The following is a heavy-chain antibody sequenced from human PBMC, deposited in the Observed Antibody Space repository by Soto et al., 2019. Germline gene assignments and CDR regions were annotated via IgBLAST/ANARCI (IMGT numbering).Heavy chain of an antibody. CDR2: ISGYNGNT. CDR1: GYTFTIFG. J-gene: IGHJ6*02. CDR3: ARPTDFYYYAMDV. Sequence: GASVKVSCKASGYTFTIFGINWVRQSPGQGLEWMGWISGYNGNTNYAQNLQDRVTMTRDTSTSTAYMELRSLRSDDTAVYYCARPTDFYYYAMDVWGQGTTVTVSS. V-gene: IGHV1-18*01.